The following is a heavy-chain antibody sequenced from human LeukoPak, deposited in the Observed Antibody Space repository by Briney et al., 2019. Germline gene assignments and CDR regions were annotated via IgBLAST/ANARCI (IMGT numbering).Heavy chain of an antibody. CDR3: APLGSSSLDFDC. D-gene: IGHD2-2*01. V-gene: IGHV1-3*03. CDR1: GYTFTSYA. J-gene: IGHJ4*02. Sequence: ASVKVSCKASGYTFTSYAMHWVRQVPGQRLEWMGWINAYNGNTKYSQEFQGRVTITRDTSASTAYMELSSLRSDDMAVYYCAPLGSSSLDFDCWGQGTLVTVSS. CDR2: INAYNGNT.